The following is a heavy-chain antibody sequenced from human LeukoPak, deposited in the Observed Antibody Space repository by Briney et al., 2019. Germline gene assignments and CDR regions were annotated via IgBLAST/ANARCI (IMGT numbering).Heavy chain of an antibody. J-gene: IGHJ4*02. V-gene: IGHV1-46*01. Sequence: ASVKVSCKASGYTFTSYYMHWARQAPGQGLEWMGIINPSGGSTSYAQKFQGRVTMTRDMSTSTVYMELSSLRSEDTAVYYCARKGVAARGFDYWGQGTLVTVSS. CDR2: INPSGGST. D-gene: IGHD6-6*01. CDR1: GYTFTSYY. CDR3: ARKGVAARGFDY.